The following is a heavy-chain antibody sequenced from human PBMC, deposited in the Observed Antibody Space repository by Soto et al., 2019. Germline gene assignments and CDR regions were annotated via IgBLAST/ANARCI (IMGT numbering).Heavy chain of an antibody. D-gene: IGHD2-8*02. CDR2: ISGSGGST. J-gene: IGHJ6*02. V-gene: IGHV3-23*01. CDR1: GFTFINFA. Sequence: WGSLSLSCAASGFTFINFAMSWVHQAPGKGLEWVSAISGSGGSTYYADSVKGRISISRDNSKNTLYLQMNSLRAEDTAVYYCAKDTAGGYYYYGMDVWGQGTTVTVSS. CDR3: AKDTAGGYYYYGMDV.